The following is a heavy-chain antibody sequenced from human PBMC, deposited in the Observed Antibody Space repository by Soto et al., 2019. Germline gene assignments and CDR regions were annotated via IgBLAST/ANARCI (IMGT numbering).Heavy chain of an antibody. Sequence: ASVKVSCKASGYTFTSYGISWVRQAPGQGLEWMGWISAYNGNTNYAQKLQGRVTMTTDTSTSTAYMELRSLRSDDTAVYYCARDPYYYDSSGYRGNWFDPWGQGTLVTV. V-gene: IGHV1-18*01. J-gene: IGHJ5*02. CDR2: ISAYNGNT. CDR3: ARDPYYYDSSGYRGNWFDP. CDR1: GYTFTSYG. D-gene: IGHD3-22*01.